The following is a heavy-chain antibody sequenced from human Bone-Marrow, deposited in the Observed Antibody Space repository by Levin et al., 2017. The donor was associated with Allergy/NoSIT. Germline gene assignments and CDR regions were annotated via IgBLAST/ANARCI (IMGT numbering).Heavy chain of an antibody. Sequence: PGGSLRLSCAASGFSFSDYYMSWIRQTPGRGLEWISYISNTAITTYYADSVKGRFTISRDNAKNSLYLQMNSLSADDTAVYYCARARNFDYWGQGIQVTVSS. CDR3: ARARNFDY. V-gene: IGHV3-11*01. J-gene: IGHJ4*02. CDR1: GFSFSDYY. CDR2: ISNTAITT.